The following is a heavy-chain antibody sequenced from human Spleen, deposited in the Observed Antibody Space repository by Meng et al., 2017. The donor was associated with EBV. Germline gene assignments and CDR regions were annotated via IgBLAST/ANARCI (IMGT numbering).Heavy chain of an antibody. CDR1: GYTFSNYE. D-gene: IGHD3-16*02. J-gene: IGHJ4*02. Sequence: QVYLGQLGAEVKKPGAPGNVSCKASGYTFSNYEISWVRQAPGKGLEWMGWINANSGYTTYAERFPGRVTMTTDTSTNTAYMELRSLTSDDTAVYYCARNGESWHLGELSVYYFNYWGQGTLVTVSS. CDR3: ARNGESWHLGELSVYYFNY. CDR2: INANSGYT. V-gene: IGHV1-18*01.